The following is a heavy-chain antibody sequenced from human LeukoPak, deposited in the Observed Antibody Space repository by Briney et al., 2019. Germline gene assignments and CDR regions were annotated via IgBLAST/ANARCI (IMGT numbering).Heavy chain of an antibody. CDR1: GGTFSSYA. Sequence: ASVKVSCKASGGTFSSYAISWVRQAPGQGLEWMGRIIPIFGTANYAQKFQGRVTITPDESTSTAYMELSSLRSEDTAVYYCAREYYYDSSALLEYFQHWGQGTLVTVSS. J-gene: IGHJ1*01. CDR3: AREYYYDSSALLEYFQH. D-gene: IGHD3-22*01. CDR2: IIPIFGTA. V-gene: IGHV1-69*15.